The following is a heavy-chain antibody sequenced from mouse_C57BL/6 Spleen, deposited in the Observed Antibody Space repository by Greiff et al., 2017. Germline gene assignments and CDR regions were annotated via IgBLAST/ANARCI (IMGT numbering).Heavy chain of an antibody. Sequence: VKLQESGPGLVQPSQSLSITCTVSGFSLTSYGVHWVRQSPGKGLEWLGVIWRGGSTDYNAAFMSRLSITKDNSKSQVFFKMNSLQADDTAIYYCAKRNYDYDGFAYWGQGTLVTVSA. D-gene: IGHD2-4*01. CDR1: GFSLTSYG. J-gene: IGHJ3*01. CDR3: AKRNYDYDGFAY. CDR2: IWRGGST. V-gene: IGHV2-5*01.